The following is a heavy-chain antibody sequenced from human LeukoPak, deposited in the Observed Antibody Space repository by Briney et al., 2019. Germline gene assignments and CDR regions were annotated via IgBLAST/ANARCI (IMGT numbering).Heavy chain of an antibody. J-gene: IGHJ4*02. D-gene: IGHD6-13*01. CDR1: GFTFTSSA. V-gene: IGHV1-58*02. Sequence: SVKVSCKASGFTFTSSAMQWVRQARGQRLEWIGWIVVGGGNTNYAQKFQERVTITRDMSTSTAYMELSSLRSEDTAVYYCAKDKDIAAAGTRGYFDYWGQGTLVTVSS. CDR3: AKDKDIAAAGTRGYFDY. CDR2: IVVGGGNT.